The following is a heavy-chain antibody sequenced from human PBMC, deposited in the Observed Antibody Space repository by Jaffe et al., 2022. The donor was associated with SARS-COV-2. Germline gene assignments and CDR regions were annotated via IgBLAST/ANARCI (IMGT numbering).Heavy chain of an antibody. CDR1: GFTFSSYS. CDR2: ISSSSSTI. Sequence: EVQLVESGGGLVQPGGSLRLSCAASGFTFSSYSMNWVRQAPGKGLEWVSYISSSSSTIYYADSVKGRFTISRDNAKNSLYLQMNSLRAEDTAVYYCARVYCSSTSCRTYYYYYYYMDVWGKGTTVTVSS. J-gene: IGHJ6*03. D-gene: IGHD2-2*01. CDR3: ARVYCSSTSCRTYYYYYYYMDV. V-gene: IGHV3-48*01.